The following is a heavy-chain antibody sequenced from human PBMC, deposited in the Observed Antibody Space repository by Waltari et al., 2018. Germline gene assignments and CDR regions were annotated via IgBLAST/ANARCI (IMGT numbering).Heavy chain of an antibody. J-gene: IGHJ4*02. D-gene: IGHD6-19*01. CDR1: GYTFTSYD. V-gene: IGHV1-8*03. CDR2: TNPNSGNT. CDR3: ARGVAVAAEAAGY. Sequence: QVQLVQSGAEVKKPGASVKVSCKASGYTFTSYDINWVRQATGHGLEWMGWTNPNSGNTGYAQKFQGRVTITRNTSISTAYMELSSLRSEDTAVYYCARGVAVAAEAAGYWGQGTLVTVSS.